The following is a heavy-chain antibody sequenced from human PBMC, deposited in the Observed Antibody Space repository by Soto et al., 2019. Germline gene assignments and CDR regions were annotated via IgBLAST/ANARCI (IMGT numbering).Heavy chain of an antibody. D-gene: IGHD3-3*01. CDR3: ARETIFGVVKPYYYMDV. CDR1: GFTFSSYA. CDR2: ISGSGGST. J-gene: IGHJ6*03. V-gene: IGHV3-23*01. Sequence: GGSLRLSCAASGFTFSSYAMSWVRQAPGKGLEWVSAISGSGGSTYYADSVKGRFTISRDNAKNSLYLQMNSLRAEDTAVYYCARETIFGVVKPYYYMDVWGKGTTVTVSS.